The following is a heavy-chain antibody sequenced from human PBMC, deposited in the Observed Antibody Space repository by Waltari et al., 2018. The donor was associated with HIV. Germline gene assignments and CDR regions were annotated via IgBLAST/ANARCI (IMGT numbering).Heavy chain of an antibody. CDR2: ISYDGGHK. CDR3: SRDSYGAALDY. J-gene: IGHJ4*02. Sequence: QVRLVESGGGVVQPGRSLRLACAAPGLTFNTYAMHWVRQAPGKGLEWVAVISYDGGHKYYADSVQGRFTISRDNSENTVYLHANSLRADDTALYYCSRDSYGAALDYWGQGTLVTVSS. V-gene: IGHV3-30*01. D-gene: IGHD6-13*01. CDR1: GLTFNTYA.